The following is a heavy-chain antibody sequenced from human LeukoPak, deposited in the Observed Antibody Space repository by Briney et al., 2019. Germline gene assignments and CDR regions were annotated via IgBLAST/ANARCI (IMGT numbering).Heavy chain of an antibody. J-gene: IGHJ4*02. Sequence: SETLSLTCAVYGGSFSGYYWSWIRQPPGKGLEWIGEINHSGSTNYNPSLKSRVTISVDTSKNQFSLKLSSVTAADTAVYYCARGRSSVPFDYWGQRTLVTVSS. CDR1: GGSFSGYY. CDR2: INHSGST. V-gene: IGHV4-34*01. CDR3: ARGRSSVPFDY. D-gene: IGHD3-10*01.